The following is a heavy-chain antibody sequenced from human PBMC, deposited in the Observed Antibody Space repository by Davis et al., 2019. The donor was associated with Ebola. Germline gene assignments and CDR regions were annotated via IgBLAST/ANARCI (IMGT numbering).Heavy chain of an antibody. Sequence: PGGSLRLSCEASGFPLSNNWMAWARQAPGKGLQWVANVSPAGGARFYEASLRGRFTIPSDNAKNSLNLQMNSRGADDTAVYYCARNRGFYTFDYWGQGILVTVSS. J-gene: IGHJ4*02. D-gene: IGHD2/OR15-2a*01. V-gene: IGHV3-7*01. CDR2: VSPAGGAR. CDR3: ARNRGFYTFDY. CDR1: GFPLSNNW.